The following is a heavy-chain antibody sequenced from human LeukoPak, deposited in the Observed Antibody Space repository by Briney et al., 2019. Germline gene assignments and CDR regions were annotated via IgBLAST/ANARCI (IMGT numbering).Heavy chain of an antibody. D-gene: IGHD6-6*01. CDR2: ISSSSSYI. V-gene: IGHV3-21*04. CDR3: ARASAARLFDY. CDR1: GFTFSSYS. J-gene: IGHJ4*02. Sequence: GGSLRLSCAASGFTFSSYSINWVRQAPGKGLEWVSSISSSSSYIYYADSVKGRFTISRDNAKNSLYLQMNSLRAEDTAVYYCARASAARLFDYWGQGTLVTVSS.